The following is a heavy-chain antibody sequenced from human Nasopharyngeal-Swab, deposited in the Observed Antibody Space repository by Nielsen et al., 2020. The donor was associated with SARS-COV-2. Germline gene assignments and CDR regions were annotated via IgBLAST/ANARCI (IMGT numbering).Heavy chain of an antibody. CDR2: IIPVFGTP. J-gene: IGHJ5*02. D-gene: IGHD4-17*01. CDR1: GGTFRNSG. V-gene: IGHV1-69*13. CDR3: AKVRTNYGMGLNGALDP. Sequence: SVKVSCKSSGGTFRNSGFSWVRQAPGQGLEWMGGIIPVFGTPLYAQKFQGRVTISADESTTTTYMELSSLRSQDTAVYYCAKVRTNYGMGLNGALDPWGQGTLVIVSS.